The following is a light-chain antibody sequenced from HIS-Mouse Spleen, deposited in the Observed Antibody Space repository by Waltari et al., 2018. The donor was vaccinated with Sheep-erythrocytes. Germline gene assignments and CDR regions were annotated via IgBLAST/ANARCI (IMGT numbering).Light chain of an antibody. J-gene: IGLJ1*01. V-gene: IGLV2-11*01. CDR2: DVS. CDR1: SSDVGRYNY. CDR3: CSYAGSYNHV. Sequence: QSALTQPRSVSGSPGQSVTISCPGTSSDVGRYNYVPWYQQHPGKAPNLMIYDVSKRPSGVPDRFSGSKSGNTASLTISGLQAEDEADYYCCSYAGSYNHVFATGTKVTVL.